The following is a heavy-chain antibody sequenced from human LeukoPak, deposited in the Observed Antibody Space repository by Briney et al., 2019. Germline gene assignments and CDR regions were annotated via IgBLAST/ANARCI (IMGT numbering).Heavy chain of an antibody. J-gene: IGHJ4*02. CDR3: ASRTFYYDSSGYHFDY. D-gene: IGHD3-22*01. Sequence: GGSLRLSCAASGFTFSSYAMSWVRQAPGKGLEWVSAISGSGGSTYYADSVKGRFTISRDNSKNTLYLQMNSLRAEDTAVYYCASRTFYYDSSGYHFDYWGQGTLVTVSS. CDR1: GFTFSSYA. V-gene: IGHV3-23*01. CDR2: ISGSGGST.